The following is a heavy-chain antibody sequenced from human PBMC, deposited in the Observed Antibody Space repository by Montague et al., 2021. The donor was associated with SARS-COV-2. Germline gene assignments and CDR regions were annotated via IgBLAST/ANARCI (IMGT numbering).Heavy chain of an antibody. CDR2: IFTRGST. J-gene: IGHJ5*02. Sequence: TLSLTCTVSGDSISGGPYYWTWIRQPAGRGLEWIGRIFTRGSTLYNPSLCSRVTISVDTSKNQFSLTLSSVTAADTAIHYCTREVLAAMRPWFDPWGQGTLVTVSS. V-gene: IGHV4-61*02. D-gene: IGHD2-2*01. CDR3: TREVLAAMRPWFDP. CDR1: GDSISGGPYY.